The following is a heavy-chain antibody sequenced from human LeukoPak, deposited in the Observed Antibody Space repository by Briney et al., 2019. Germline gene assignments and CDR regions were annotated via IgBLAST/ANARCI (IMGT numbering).Heavy chain of an antibody. Sequence: PSETLSLTCTVSGGSISGNIYYWGWLRQPPGKGLEWIGEINHSGSTNYTPSLKSRVTISVDTSKNQFSLKLSSVTAADTAVYYCARAGRTITPRAAAEERWGQGTLVTVSS. V-gene: IGHV4-39*07. J-gene: IGHJ4*02. CDR2: INHSGST. CDR1: GGSISGNIYY. D-gene: IGHD6-13*01. CDR3: ARAGRTITPRAAAEER.